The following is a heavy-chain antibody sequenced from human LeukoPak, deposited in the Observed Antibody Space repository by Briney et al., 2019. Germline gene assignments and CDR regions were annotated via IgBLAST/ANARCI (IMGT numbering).Heavy chain of an antibody. Sequence: PSETLSLTCTVSGGSISSYYWSWIRQPPGKGLEWIGYIYYSGSTNYNPSLKSRVTMSVDTSKNQFSLKLSSVTAADTAVYYCARASIPPRLMDVWGQGTTVTVSS. D-gene: IGHD2-2*01. V-gene: IGHV4-59*08. CDR1: GGSISSYY. CDR2: IYYSGST. CDR3: ARASIPPRLMDV. J-gene: IGHJ6*02.